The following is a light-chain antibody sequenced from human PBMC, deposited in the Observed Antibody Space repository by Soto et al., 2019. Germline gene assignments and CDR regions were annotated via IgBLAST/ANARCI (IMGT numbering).Light chain of an antibody. CDR1: QSVSSN. CDR3: QQYNNWPIT. CDR2: GAS. Sequence: EIVMTQSPATLSVSPGERATLSCSASQSVSSNLAWYQQKPGQAPRLLIYGASTRATGIPARFSGSGSGTEFTLTISSLQSEDFAVYYCQQYNNWPITFGHGTRLEIK. J-gene: IGKJ5*01. V-gene: IGKV3-15*01.